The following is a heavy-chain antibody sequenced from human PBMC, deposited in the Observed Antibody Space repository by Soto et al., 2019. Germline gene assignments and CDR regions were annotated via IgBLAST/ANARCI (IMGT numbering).Heavy chain of an antibody. D-gene: IGHD3-16*02. CDR2: IYYSGST. V-gene: IGHV4-30-4*01. CDR3: ARIVESGYTIDFDL. J-gene: IGHJ2*01. Sequence: QVQLQESGPGLVKPSQTLSVTCTVPGGSISSSDYYWSWIRQPPGKGLEWIGYIYYSGSTNYNPSRSSRVSISVDTSKNQFSLNLSSVTAADTAVYYGARIVESGYTIDFDLWGRGTLVTVSS. CDR1: GGSISSSDYY.